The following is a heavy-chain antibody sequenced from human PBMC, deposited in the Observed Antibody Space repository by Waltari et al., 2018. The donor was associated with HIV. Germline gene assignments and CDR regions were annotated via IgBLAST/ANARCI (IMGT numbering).Heavy chain of an antibody. CDR2: IYPHVRT. V-gene: IGHV4-4*07. D-gene: IGHD3-22*01. J-gene: IGHJ3*02. CDR1: GGSIRSYY. CDR3: VSGATEYSYDSGGLNAFHI. Sequence: QVQLQESGPGLVKPSETLSLICSVSGGSIRSYYWRWIRQPAGKGLEWIGLIYPHVRTDYNPSLRSRLTMSADTSKNQFALKLSSVTAADTAVYYCVSGATEYSYDSGGLNAFHIWGQGTMVTVSS.